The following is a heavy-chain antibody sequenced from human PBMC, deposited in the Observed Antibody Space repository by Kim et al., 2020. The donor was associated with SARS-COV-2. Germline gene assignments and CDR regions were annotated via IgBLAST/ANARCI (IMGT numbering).Heavy chain of an antibody. V-gene: IGHV6-1*01. D-gene: IGHD5-12*01. CDR2: TYYRSRYYY. CDR3: ARVEIVAASDPSFDY. J-gene: IGHJ4*02. CDR1: GDSVSSDRTS. Sequence: SQTLSLTCAISGDSVSSDRTSWSWIRQSPSRGFEWLGRTYYRSRYYYDYATSVKGRITITAVTPNNQFSLHLTSVTPEDTAIYYCARVEIVAASDPSFDYWGQGTRVTVSS.